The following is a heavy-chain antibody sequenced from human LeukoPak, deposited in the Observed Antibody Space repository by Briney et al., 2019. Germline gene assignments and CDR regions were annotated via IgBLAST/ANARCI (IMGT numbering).Heavy chain of an antibody. Sequence: SGPTLLKPTQTLTLTCTFSGFSLSTSGVGVGWIRQPPGKALEWLSFIYWDDDKRYIPSLKSRLTITKDTSKNQVVLTMTNMDPVDTATYYCAHILFGFGVIINPEIDAFDIWGQGTMVTVSS. J-gene: IGHJ3*02. CDR1: GFSLSTSGVG. CDR2: IYWDDDK. CDR3: AHILFGFGVIINPEIDAFDI. V-gene: IGHV2-5*02. D-gene: IGHD3-10*01.